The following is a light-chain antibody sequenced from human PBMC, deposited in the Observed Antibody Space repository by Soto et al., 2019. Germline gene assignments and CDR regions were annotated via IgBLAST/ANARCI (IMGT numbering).Light chain of an antibody. CDR2: GVS. V-gene: IGLV2-14*01. CDR1: SSDVGGYNY. Sequence: QSALTQPASVSGSPGQSIAISCTGTSSDVGGYNYVSWYQQHPGKAPKLIIYGVSTRPSGVSDRFSGSKSGNTASLTISGLQAEDEADYYCSSYASSNIPIFGGGTKLTVL. CDR3: SSYASSNIPI. J-gene: IGLJ2*01.